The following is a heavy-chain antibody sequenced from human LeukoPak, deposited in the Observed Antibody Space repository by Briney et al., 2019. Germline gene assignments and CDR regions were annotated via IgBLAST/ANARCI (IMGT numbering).Heavy chain of an antibody. Sequence: SETLSLTCTVSGGSISSSSYYWGWIRQPPGKGLEWIGSIYYSGSTYYNPSLKSRVTMSVDTSKNQFSLKLSSVTAADTAVYYCARARISSSWTFDYWGQGTLVTVSS. J-gene: IGHJ4*02. CDR2: IYYSGST. D-gene: IGHD6-13*01. V-gene: IGHV4-39*07. CDR1: GGSISSSSYY. CDR3: ARARISSSWTFDY.